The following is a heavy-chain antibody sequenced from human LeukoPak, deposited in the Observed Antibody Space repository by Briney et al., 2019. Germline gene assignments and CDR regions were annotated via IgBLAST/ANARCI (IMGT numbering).Heavy chain of an antibody. CDR1: GFTFKNAW. CDR2: IKTKTEGVTT. CDR3: TTRVVTTNDY. Sequence: GGSLRLSCAASGFTFKNAWMNWVRQAPGKGLEWVGRIKTKTEGVTTDYPASVKGRFTISRDDSKTTLYLQMNNLKIEETAVYYCTTRVVTTNDYWGRGTLVTVSS. D-gene: IGHD2-21*02. V-gene: IGHV3-15*07. J-gene: IGHJ4*02.